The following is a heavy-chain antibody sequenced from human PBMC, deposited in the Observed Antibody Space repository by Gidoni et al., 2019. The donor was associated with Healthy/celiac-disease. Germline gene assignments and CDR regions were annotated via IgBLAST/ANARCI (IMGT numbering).Heavy chain of an antibody. D-gene: IGHD4-17*01. Sequence: QVQLQQWGAGLLKPSETLSLTCAVYGGSFSGYYWSWIRQPPGKGLEWIGEINHSGSTNYNPSLKSRVTISVDTSKNQFSLKLSSVTAADTAVYYCARVRTVTTFSLVRPYYYYMDVWGKGTTVTVSS. V-gene: IGHV4-34*01. CDR3: ARVRTVTTFSLVRPYYYYMDV. CDR1: GGSFSGYY. CDR2: INHSGST. J-gene: IGHJ6*03.